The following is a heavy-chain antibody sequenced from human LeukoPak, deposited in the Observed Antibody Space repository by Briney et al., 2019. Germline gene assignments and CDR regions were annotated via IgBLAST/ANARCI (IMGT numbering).Heavy chain of an antibody. CDR3: TRNGGAAAAPVYYYYYMDV. CDR1: GGSISSYY. Sequence: PSETLSLTCTVSGGSISSYYWSWIRQPAGKGLEWIGRIYTSGSTNYNPSLKSRVTMSVDTSKNQFSLKLSSVTAADTAVYYCTRNGGAAAAPVYYYYYMDVWGKGTTVTVSS. J-gene: IGHJ6*03. CDR2: IYTSGST. D-gene: IGHD6-13*01. V-gene: IGHV4-4*07.